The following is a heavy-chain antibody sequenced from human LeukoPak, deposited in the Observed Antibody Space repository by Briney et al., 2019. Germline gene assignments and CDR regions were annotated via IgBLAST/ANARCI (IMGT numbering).Heavy chain of an antibody. Sequence: SETLSLTCTVSGYSITSGYHWGWLRQPPGKGLEWIGNIYHSGGTYYNPSLKSRVTISVDTSKNQFSLKLNSVTAADTAVFYCARVGCSSPSCYNRGDNWFDPWGQETLVTVSS. D-gene: IGHD2-2*02. CDR1: GYSITSGYH. CDR3: ARVGCSSPSCYNRGDNWFDP. CDR2: IYHSGGT. V-gene: IGHV4-38-2*02. J-gene: IGHJ5*02.